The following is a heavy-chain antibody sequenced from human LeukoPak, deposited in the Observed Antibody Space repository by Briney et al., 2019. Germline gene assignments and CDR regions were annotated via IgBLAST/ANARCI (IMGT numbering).Heavy chain of an antibody. CDR1: DPNFITYW. CDR3: ARQSGDLLRFHY. CDR2: IYPADSET. V-gene: IGHV5-51*01. J-gene: IGHJ4*02. Sequence: GASLQISCKGSDPNFITYWIAGVRQMPGKGLEWMGIIYPADSETRYSPSFQGQVTISADKSISTAYLQWSSLKASDTAIYYCARQSGDLLRFHYRGQGTLVTVSS. D-gene: IGHD1-26*01.